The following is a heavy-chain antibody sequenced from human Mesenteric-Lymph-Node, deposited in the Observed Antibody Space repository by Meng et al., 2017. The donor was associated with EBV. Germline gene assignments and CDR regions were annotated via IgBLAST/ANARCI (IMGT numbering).Heavy chain of an antibody. V-gene: IGHV6-1*01. CDR2: TYYRSKWYT. CDR1: GDSVPSNTSA. Sequence: QVQLQQSGPGLVKPSQTSSLTCAISGDSVPSNTSAWNWIRQSPSRGLEWLGRTYYRSKWYTDYAVSVKSRIAINPDTSKNQFSLQLTSVTPEDTALYYCARYCRGGSCYRDVSRKNWYFDLWGRGTLVTVSS. J-gene: IGHJ2*01. CDR3: ARYCRGGSCYRDVSRKNWYFDL. D-gene: IGHD2-15*01.